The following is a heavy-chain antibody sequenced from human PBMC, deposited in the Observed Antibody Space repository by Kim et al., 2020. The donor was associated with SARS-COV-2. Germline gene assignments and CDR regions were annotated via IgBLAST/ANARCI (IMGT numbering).Heavy chain of an antibody. CDR3: AKESSSGWHYYYYGMDV. V-gene: IGHV3-30*18. D-gene: IGHD6-19*01. Sequence: GGSLRLSCAASGFTFSSYGMHWVRQAPGKWLEWVAVISYDGSNKYYADSVKGRFTISRDNSKNTLYLQMNSLRAEDTAVYYCAKESSSGWHYYYYGMDVWGQGTTVTVSS. CDR1: GFTFSSYG. J-gene: IGHJ6*02. CDR2: ISYDGSNK.